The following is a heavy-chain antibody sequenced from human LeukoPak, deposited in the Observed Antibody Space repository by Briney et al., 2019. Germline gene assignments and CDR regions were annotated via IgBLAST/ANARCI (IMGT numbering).Heavy chain of an antibody. CDR1: GYTFSSYG. J-gene: IGHJ4*02. CDR2: ISAYSGDT. CDR3: ARDWRGSYFPDF. Sequence: ASVKVSCKASGYTFSSYGISWVRQAPGQGLEWMGWISAYSGDTNYAQKFQGRVTMTRDTSISTAYMELSRLTSDDTAIYYCARDWRGSYFPDFWGQGTLVTVSS. V-gene: IGHV1-18*01. D-gene: IGHD1-26*01.